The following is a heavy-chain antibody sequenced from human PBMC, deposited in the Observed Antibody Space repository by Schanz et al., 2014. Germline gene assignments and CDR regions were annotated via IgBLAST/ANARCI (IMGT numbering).Heavy chain of an antibody. D-gene: IGHD3-9*01. CDR1: GFIFSSYG. CDR2: IWSDGSGK. J-gene: IGHJ6*02. Sequence: QVQLVESGGGVVQPGRSLRLSCAASGFIFSSYGLHWVRQAPGKGLEWVAVIWSDGSGKYYADSVKGRFTISRDSPKNTLYLQMNSLRAEDTALYYCARDSGPYYDKSMDVWGRGTTVAVSS. CDR3: ARDSGPYYDKSMDV. V-gene: IGHV3-33*01.